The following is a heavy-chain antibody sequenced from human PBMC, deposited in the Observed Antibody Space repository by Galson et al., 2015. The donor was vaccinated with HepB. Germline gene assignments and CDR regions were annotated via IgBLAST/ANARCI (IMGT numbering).Heavy chain of an antibody. CDR3: ARVRGTGVIVDY. Sequence: SLRLSCAASGFTFRNPGMHWVPQAPRKGLEWIPFIWPHGKPRFYADSVKGRFTISRDNSKNTLYLQMNSLRVEDTAMYYCARVRGTGVIVDYWGQGTLVTVSS. CDR1: GFTFRNPG. V-gene: IGHV3-33*01. CDR2: IWPHGKPR. D-gene: IGHD2-21*01. J-gene: IGHJ4*02.